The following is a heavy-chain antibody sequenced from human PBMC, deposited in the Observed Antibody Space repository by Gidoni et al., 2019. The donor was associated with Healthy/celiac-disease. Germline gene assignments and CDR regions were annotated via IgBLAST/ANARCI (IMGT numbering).Heavy chain of an antibody. V-gene: IGHV1-69*01. D-gene: IGHD3-10*01. Sequence: QVQRVQSGAEVKKRGPSEKVSCKASGGTFSSYAISWVRQAPGQGLEWMGGIIPIFGTANYAQKFQGRVTITADESTSTAYMELSSLRSEDTAVYYCARDRFEIAGGYYMDVWGKGTTVTVSS. CDR3: ARDRFEIAGGYYMDV. CDR2: IIPIFGTA. J-gene: IGHJ6*03. CDR1: GGTFSSYA.